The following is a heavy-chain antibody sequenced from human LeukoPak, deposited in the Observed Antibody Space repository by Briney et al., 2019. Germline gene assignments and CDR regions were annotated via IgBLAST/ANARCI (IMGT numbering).Heavy chain of an antibody. V-gene: IGHV3-21*01. CDR1: GFTFSSYS. CDR3: ARTSYDSRYYYYYMDV. Sequence: GGSLRLSCAASGFTFSSYSMNWFRQAPGKGLEWVSSISSSSSYIYYADSVKGRFTISRDNAKNSLYLQMNSLRAEDTAVYYCARTSYDSRYYYYYMDVWGKGTTVTVSS. CDR2: ISSSSSYI. D-gene: IGHD3-3*01. J-gene: IGHJ6*03.